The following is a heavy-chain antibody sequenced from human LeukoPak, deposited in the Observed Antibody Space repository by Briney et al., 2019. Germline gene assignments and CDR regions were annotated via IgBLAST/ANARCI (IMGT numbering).Heavy chain of an antibody. D-gene: IGHD6-19*01. J-gene: IGHJ6*02. CDR2: IIPIFGTA. CDR3: ARDGNSSGWYSRYHYYGMDV. V-gene: IGHV1-69*13. Sequence: SVKVSCKASGGTFSSYAISWVRQAPGQGLEWMGGIIPIFGTANYAQKFQGRVTITADESTSTAYMELSSLRSEDTAVYYCARDGNSSGWYSRYHYYGMDVWGQGTTVTVSS. CDR1: GGTFSSYA.